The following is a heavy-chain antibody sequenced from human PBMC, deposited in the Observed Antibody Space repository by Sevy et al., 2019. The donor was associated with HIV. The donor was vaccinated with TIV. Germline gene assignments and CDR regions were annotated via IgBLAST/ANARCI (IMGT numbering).Heavy chain of an antibody. D-gene: IGHD6-19*01. J-gene: IGHJ4*02. CDR2: ISAYNGNT. V-gene: IGHV1-18*04. Sequence: ASVKVYCKASGYTFTSYGISWVRQAPGQGLEWMGWISAYNGNTNYAQKLQGRVTMTTDTSTSTAYMELRSLRSDDTAVYYCARAKARTKAGPSDYWGQGTLVTVSS. CDR1: GYTFTSYG. CDR3: ARAKARTKAGPSDY.